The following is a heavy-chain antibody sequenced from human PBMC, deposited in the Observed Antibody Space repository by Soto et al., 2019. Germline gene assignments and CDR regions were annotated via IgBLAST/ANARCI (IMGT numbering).Heavy chain of an antibody. V-gene: IGHV4-4*02. Sequence: SETLSLTCSVSGVSISRSNWWTWVRQAPGKGLEWIGELYPSGGTTYNPSLQNRVTISVDYSENHLSLTLTSVTAADTAVYYCARCLHCSNGGRFDPWGQGALVTSPQ. D-gene: IGHD2-8*01. CDR2: LYPSGGT. J-gene: IGHJ5*02. CDR3: ARCLHCSNGGRFDP. CDR1: GVSISRSNW.